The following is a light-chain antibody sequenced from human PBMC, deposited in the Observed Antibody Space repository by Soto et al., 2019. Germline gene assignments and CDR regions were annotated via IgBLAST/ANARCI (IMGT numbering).Light chain of an antibody. CDR1: ESISRDY. CDR3: QQYGGVPYT. J-gene: IGKJ2*01. V-gene: IGKV3-20*01. CDR2: GAS. Sequence: EILLTQSTGNLSLSLGHRATLSCRARESISRDYLAWYQQRLGQAPRLLIYGASSGATGIPDRFSGSGSGTDFTLTISRLEPEDFAIYYCQQYGGVPYTVGQGTKVDIK.